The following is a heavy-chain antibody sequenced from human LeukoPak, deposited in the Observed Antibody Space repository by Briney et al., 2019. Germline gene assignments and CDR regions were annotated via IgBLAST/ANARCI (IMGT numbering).Heavy chain of an antibody. CDR3: AIRKGIQNDY. CDR1: GGTFSSYA. Sequence: ASVKVSCKASGGTFSSYAISWVRQAPGQGLEWMGWISAYNGNTNYAQKLQGRVTMTTDTSTSTAYMELRSLRSDDTAVYYCAIRKGIQNDYWGQGTLVTVSS. V-gene: IGHV1-18*01. D-gene: IGHD5-18*01. J-gene: IGHJ4*02. CDR2: ISAYNGNT.